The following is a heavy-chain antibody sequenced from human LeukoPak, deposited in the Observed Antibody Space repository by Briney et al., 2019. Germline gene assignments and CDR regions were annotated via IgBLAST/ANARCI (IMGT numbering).Heavy chain of an antibody. J-gene: IGHJ4*02. CDR1: GYTFTSYG. CDR3: ARGPPNYYGSGSYPDY. V-gene: IGHV1-18*01. CDR2: ISAYNGNT. Sequence: ASVKVSCKASGYTFTSYGISWVRQAPGQGLEWMGWISAYNGNTNYAQKLQGRVAMTTDTSTSTAYMELRSLRSDDTAVYYCARGPPNYYGSGSYPDYWGQGTLVTVSS. D-gene: IGHD3-10*01.